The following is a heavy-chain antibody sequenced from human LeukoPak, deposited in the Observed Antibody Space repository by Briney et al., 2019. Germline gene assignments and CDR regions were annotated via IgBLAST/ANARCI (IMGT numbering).Heavy chain of an antibody. CDR2: INSDGSIT. CDR1: GCTFSSYW. CDR3: VREFGKIDGGT. V-gene: IGHV3-74*01. Sequence: GGSLRLSCAVSGCTFSSYWMHWVRQAPGKGLVWVSLINSDGSITSYADSVKGRFTISRDNAKNTLFLQMNSLRAEDTAVYYCVREFGKIDGGTWGQGTLVTVSS. J-gene: IGHJ5*02. D-gene: IGHD3-16*01.